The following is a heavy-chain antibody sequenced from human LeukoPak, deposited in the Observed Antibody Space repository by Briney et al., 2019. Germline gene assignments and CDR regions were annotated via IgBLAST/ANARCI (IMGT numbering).Heavy chain of an antibody. Sequence: GGSLRLSCAASGFTFSSYAMSWVRQAPGKGLEWVSAISGSGGSTYYADSVKGRFTISRDNSKNTLYLQMNSLRGEDTAVYYCAKDGGYSGYLYYFDYWGQGTLVTVSS. CDR1: GFTFSSYA. CDR3: AKDGGYSGYLYYFDY. V-gene: IGHV3-23*01. J-gene: IGHJ4*02. D-gene: IGHD5-12*01. CDR2: ISGSGGST.